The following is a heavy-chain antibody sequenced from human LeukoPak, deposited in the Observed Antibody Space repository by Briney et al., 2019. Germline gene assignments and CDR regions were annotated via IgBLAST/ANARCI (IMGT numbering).Heavy chain of an antibody. CDR3: ARDGVEMATYYYYAMDV. CDR1: GFTFTSYG. CDR2: ISAYSDNT. J-gene: IGHJ6*02. Sequence: ASVKVSCKASGFTFTSYGFNWVRQAPGQGLEWMGWISAYSDNTNFAQKFQDRVTMNTDTSTSTAYLELRSLRSDDTAVYYCARDGVEMATYYYYAMDVWGQGTTVTVSS. D-gene: IGHD5-24*01. V-gene: IGHV1-18*04.